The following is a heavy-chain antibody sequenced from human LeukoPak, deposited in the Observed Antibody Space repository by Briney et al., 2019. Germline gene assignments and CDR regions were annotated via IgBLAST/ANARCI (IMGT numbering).Heavy chain of an antibody. J-gene: IGHJ4*02. CDR1: GLSFCAHA. CDR2: VGGGGQRT. CDR3: ADSSSWYSLDY. Sequence: GGSLRLSCAASGLSFCAHAMHWVRQAPGMGLEWVSGVGGGGQRTHYADSVKGRFTISRDNSKNTLYLQMNSLRAEDTAVYYCADSSSWYSLDYWGQGTLVTVSS. D-gene: IGHD6-13*01. V-gene: IGHV3-23*01.